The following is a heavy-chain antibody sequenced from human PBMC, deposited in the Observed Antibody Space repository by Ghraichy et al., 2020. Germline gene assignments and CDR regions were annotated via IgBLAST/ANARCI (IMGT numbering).Heavy chain of an antibody. Sequence: GESLNISCKGSGYSFTSYWIGWVRQMPGKGLEWMGIIYPGDSDTRYSPSFQGQVTISADKSISTAYLQWSSLKASDTAMYYCARLGEVEDCSGGSCYFDYWGQGTLVTVSS. CDR1: GYSFTSYW. CDR3: ARLGEVEDCSGGSCYFDY. V-gene: IGHV5-51*01. D-gene: IGHD2-15*01. CDR2: IYPGDSDT. J-gene: IGHJ4*02.